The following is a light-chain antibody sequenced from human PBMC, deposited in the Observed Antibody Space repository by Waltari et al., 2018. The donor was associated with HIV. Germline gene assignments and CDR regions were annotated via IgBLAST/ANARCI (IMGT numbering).Light chain of an antibody. Sequence: QSALTQPPSASGSPGQSVPISCTGSSNDIGTYNFVSWYQHHPGKAPKLLIYDVTRRPPGIPDRFSGTKSGYTASLTVSDLQVEDEADYYCVSYTEKDTFLLFGGGTKLAV. V-gene: IGLV2-8*01. J-gene: IGLJ2*01. CDR1: SNDIGTYNF. CDR3: VSYTEKDTFLL. CDR2: DVT.